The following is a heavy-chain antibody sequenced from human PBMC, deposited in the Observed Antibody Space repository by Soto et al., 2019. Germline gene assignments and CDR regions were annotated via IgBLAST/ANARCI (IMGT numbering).Heavy chain of an antibody. CDR1: GFTFSSDA. D-gene: IGHD6-13*01. CDR2: ISGSGGST. J-gene: IGHJ4*02. CDR3: AKGVPAPSSWYDY. Sequence: GGSLRLSCAASGFTFSSDAMSWVRQAPGKGLEWVSAISGSGGSTYYADSVKGRFTISRDNSKNTLYLQMNSLRAEDTAVYYCAKGVPAPSSWYDYGGKEPLVTVPS. V-gene: IGHV3-23*01.